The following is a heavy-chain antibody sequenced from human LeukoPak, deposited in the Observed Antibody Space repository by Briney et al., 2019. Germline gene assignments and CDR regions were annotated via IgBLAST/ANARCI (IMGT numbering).Heavy chain of an antibody. J-gene: IGHJ4*02. V-gene: IGHV4-61*03. CDR2: IYYSGTT. CDR1: GGSISSGSYY. Sequence: SQTLSLTCTVSGGSISSGSYYWSWIRQPPGKGLEWIGYIYYSGTTNANPSLESRVTVSVDTSKKYCSLKLTSVTAADTAVYFCARGDPAGLFDSWGQGHLVTVSS. D-gene: IGHD3-10*01. CDR3: ARGDPAGLFDS.